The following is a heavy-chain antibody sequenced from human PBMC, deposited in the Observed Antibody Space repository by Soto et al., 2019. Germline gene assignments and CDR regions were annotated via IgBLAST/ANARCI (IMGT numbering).Heavy chain of an antibody. Sequence: QVQLVQSGADVKKPGSSVKVSCKTSGGSFGSSAISWVRQAPAQGLEWMGEIIPVFDKANYAQNFQGRLTITADELTGTVFMEVRSLRAEDTAVYFCARLRRDWGDAFELWGLGTVVTVSS. CDR3: ARLRRDWGDAFEL. V-gene: IGHV1-69*01. CDR1: GGSFGSSA. CDR2: IIPVFDKA. J-gene: IGHJ3*01. D-gene: IGHD3-16*01.